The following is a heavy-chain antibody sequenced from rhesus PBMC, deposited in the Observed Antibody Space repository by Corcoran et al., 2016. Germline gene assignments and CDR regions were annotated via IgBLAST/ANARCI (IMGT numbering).Heavy chain of an antibody. Sequence: QVQLQESGPGLVKPSETLSLTGAVSGGSISGGYAWRWSRQPPGKGLVWIWYIYGRMGRPNYNPSLKNRVTISKDTSKNQFSLKLSAVTAADTAVYYCARQRGYSNYFVDYWGQGVLVTVSS. J-gene: IGHJ4*01. CDR3: ARQRGYSNYFVDY. D-gene: IGHD4-23*01. CDR1: GGSISGGYA. V-gene: IGHV4-76*01. CDR2: IYGRMGRP.